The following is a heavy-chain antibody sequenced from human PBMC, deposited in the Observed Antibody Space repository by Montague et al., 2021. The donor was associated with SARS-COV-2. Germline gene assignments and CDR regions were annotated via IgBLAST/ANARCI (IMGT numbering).Heavy chain of an antibody. CDR3: ARAYCGGDCYFYWYFDL. Sequence: CAISGDSVSSNIATWNWIRQSPSRGLEWLGRIYYRSKWYNDYAVSVKSRVIINPDTSNNRISLQVNSVTPEDTAVYYCARAYCGGDCYFYWYFDLWGRGTLVTVSS. CDR1: GDSVSSNIAT. V-gene: IGHV6-1*01. J-gene: IGHJ2*01. D-gene: IGHD2-21*02. CDR2: IYYRSKWYN.